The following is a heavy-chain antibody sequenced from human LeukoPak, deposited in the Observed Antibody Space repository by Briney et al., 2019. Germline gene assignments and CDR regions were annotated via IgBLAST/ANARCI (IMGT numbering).Heavy chain of an antibody. V-gene: IGHV4-59*12. CDR1: GGSITGYY. J-gene: IGHJ4*02. D-gene: IGHD3-10*01. Sequence: SETLSLTCNVSGGSITGYYWSWIRQPPRKGLEWIGYIYYSGSANYNPSLNSRVTISVDRSKNQFSLKLSSVTAADTAVYYCARAWSLGSYGSRSNYWAQGPRATVP. CDR2: IYYSGSA. CDR3: ARAWSLGSYGSRSNY.